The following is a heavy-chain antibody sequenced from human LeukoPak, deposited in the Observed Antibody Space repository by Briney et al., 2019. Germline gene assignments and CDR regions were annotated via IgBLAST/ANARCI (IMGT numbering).Heavy chain of an antibody. J-gene: IGHJ4*02. CDR1: GESISGFY. Sequence: SETLSLTCTVSGESISGFYWTWIRQPPGKGLEWIGYIYYSGSTNYNPSLKSRVTISVDTSKNQFSLKLSSVTAADTAVYYCARDVGGGFDYWGQGTLVTVSS. V-gene: IGHV4-59*12. CDR3: ARDVGGGFDY. CDR2: IYYSGST. D-gene: IGHD3-10*01.